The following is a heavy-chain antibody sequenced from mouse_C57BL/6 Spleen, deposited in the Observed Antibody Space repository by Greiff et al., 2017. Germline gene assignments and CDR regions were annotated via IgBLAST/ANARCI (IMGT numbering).Heavy chain of an antibody. CDR2: IYPRDGST. V-gene: IGHV1-78*01. CDR1: GYTFTDHT. D-gene: IGHD1-1*01. J-gene: IGHJ1*03. CDR3: ARFYYGSYWYFDV. Sequence: VQGVESDAELVKPGASVKISCKVSGYTFTDHTIHWMKQRPEQGLEWIGYIYPRDGSTKYNEKFKGKATLTADKSSSTAYMQLNSLTSEDSAVYFCARFYYGSYWYFDVWGTGTTVTVSS.